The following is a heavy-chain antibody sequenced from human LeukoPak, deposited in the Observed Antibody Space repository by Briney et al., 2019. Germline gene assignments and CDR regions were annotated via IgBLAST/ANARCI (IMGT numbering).Heavy chain of an antibody. V-gene: IGHV3-23*01. CDR3: ARDYYLGIVDQ. Sequence: GGSLRLSCAASGFTFSSYGMNWVRQAPGKGLEWVSGISGSGGSTYYADSVKGRFTISRDNSKNTLDLQMNSLRVEDTAVYYCARDYYLGIVDQWGQGTRVTVSS. D-gene: IGHD7-27*01. CDR1: GFTFSSYG. J-gene: IGHJ5*02. CDR2: ISGSGGST.